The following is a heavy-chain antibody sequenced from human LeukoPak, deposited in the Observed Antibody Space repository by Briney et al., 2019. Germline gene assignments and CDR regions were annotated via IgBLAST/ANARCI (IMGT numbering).Heavy chain of an antibody. CDR2: FSGSGGHT. V-gene: IGHV3-23*01. CDR3: AKGRRTFIVVVIDAFDV. Sequence: SGRSLRLSCAASGFTFSSYGMHWVRQAPGKGLEWVSAFSGSGGHTYYADAVEGRFTISRDTSQNTLYLQMNSLRAEDTALYYCAKGRRTFIVVVIDAFDVWGQGTMVTVSS. J-gene: IGHJ3*01. D-gene: IGHD3-22*01. CDR1: GFTFSSYG.